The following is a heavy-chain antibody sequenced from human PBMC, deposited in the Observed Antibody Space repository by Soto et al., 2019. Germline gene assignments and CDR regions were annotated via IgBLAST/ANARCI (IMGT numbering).Heavy chain of an antibody. CDR3: VRAPPHTAMVYPWVDN. CDR2: IYESGYT. D-gene: IGHD5-18*01. J-gene: IGHJ4*02. V-gene: IGHV4-31*03. CDR1: GASVSSGAYY. Sequence: SETVSLTCTVSGASVSSGAYYGGWVRQRPGRGLEWIGYIYESGYTYYNTSLKSRLTISLDRSNNQFSLGLTSVTAADTAVYCGVRAPPHTAMVYPWVDNSVQGNRVT.